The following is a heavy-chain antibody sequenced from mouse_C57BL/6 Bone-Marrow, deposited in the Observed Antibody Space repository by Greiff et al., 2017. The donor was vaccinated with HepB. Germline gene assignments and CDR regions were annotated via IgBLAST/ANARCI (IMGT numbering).Heavy chain of an antibody. V-gene: IGHV1-76*01. CDR2: IYPGSGNT. Sequence: QVQLQQSGAELVRPGASVKLSCKASCYTFTDYYINWVKQRPGQGLEWIARIYPGSGNTYYNEKFKGKATLTAEKSSSTAYMQLSSLTSEDSAVYFCAREELRLRGFAYWGQGTLVTVSA. D-gene: IGHD3-2*02. CDR1: CYTFTDYY. J-gene: IGHJ3*01. CDR3: AREELRLRGFAY.